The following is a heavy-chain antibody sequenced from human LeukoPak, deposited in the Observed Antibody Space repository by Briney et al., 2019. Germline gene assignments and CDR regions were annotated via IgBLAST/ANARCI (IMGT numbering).Heavy chain of an antibody. D-gene: IGHD6-13*01. CDR2: INTDGSST. CDR3: ARGGPLPGIAAAGKGHLIDY. Sequence: GGSLRLSCAASGFTFSSYWMHWVRQAPGKGLVWVSRINTDGSSTSYADSVKGRFTISRDNAKNTLYLQMNSLRAQDTAVYYCARGGPLPGIAAAGKGHLIDYWGQGTLVTVSS. CDR1: GFTFSSYW. J-gene: IGHJ4*02. V-gene: IGHV3-74*01.